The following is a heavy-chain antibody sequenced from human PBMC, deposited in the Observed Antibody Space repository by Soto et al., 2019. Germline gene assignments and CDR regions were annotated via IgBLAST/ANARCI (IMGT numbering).Heavy chain of an antibody. CDR2: IYWDDDK. V-gene: IGHV2-5*02. J-gene: IGHJ4*02. CDR1: GFSLSTTGEG. Sequence: QITLKESGPTLVEPTQTLTLTCTFSGFSLSTTGEGVGWIRQPPGKALEWLALIYWDDDKRHSYSPSLNGRLTVTKDTSRNQVVLTLTNTVPADTATYYCVRGRGKWMVEDFWGPGTLVTVSA. D-gene: IGHD6-19*01. CDR3: VRGRGKWMVEDF.